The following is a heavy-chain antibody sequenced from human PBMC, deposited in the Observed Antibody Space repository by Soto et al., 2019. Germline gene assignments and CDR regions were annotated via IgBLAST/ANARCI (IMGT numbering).Heavy chain of an antibody. D-gene: IGHD6-13*01. J-gene: IGHJ6*02. CDR3: ARDLPIAGADNYYYYCGMDV. CDR1: GYTFTSYG. V-gene: IGHV1-18*04. Sequence: ASVNVSCKASGYTFTSYGISWVRQAPGQGLEWMGWISAYNGNTNYAQKLQGRVTMTTDTSTSTAYMELRSLRSDDTAVYYCARDLPIAGADNYYYYCGMDVWGQGYTVTVYS. CDR2: ISAYNGNT.